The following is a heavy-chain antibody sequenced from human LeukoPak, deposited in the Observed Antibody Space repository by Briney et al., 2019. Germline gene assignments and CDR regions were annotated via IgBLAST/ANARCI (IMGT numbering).Heavy chain of an antibody. J-gene: IGHJ4*02. V-gene: IGHV3-48*03. CDR3: ARLYSSSSGLRASDY. D-gene: IGHD6-6*01. CDR1: GFTFSSYE. CDR2: ISSRGTTT. Sequence: GGSLRLSCAASGFTFSSYEMNCVRQAPGKGLEWVSYISSRGTTTYYADSVKVRFTISRDDAKNSLYLHMNSLRVEDTAVSYCARLYSSSSGLRASDYWGQGTLVTVSS.